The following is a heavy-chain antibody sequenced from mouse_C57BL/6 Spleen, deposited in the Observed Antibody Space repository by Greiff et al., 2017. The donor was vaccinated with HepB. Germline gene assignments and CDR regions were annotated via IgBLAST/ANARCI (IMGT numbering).Heavy chain of an antibody. CDR1: GYAFSSSW. CDR3: AREVRYYYGSSHWYFDV. V-gene: IGHV1-82*01. J-gene: IGHJ1*03. Sequence: QLQQSGPELVKPGASVKISCKASGYAFSSSWMNWVKQRPGKGLEWIGRIYPGDGDTNYNQKFKGKATLTVDQSSSTAYMQLNSLTSEDSAVYYCAREVRYYYGSSHWYFDVWGTGTTVTVSS. CDR2: IYPGDGDT. D-gene: IGHD1-1*01.